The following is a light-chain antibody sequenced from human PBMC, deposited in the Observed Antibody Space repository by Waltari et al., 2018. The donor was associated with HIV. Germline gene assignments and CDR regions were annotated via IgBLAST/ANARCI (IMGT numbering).Light chain of an antibody. CDR1: QSLLHINGNNY. CDR3: MQALQTPYT. CDR2: LAS. V-gene: IGKV2-28*01. Sequence: EIVMTQSPLSLPVTPGEPASISCRARQSLLHINGNNYLDWYLQKPGHSPQFLIYLASSRAAGVPDRFTGSGSGTDFTLKISRVEAEDVGIYYCMQALQTPYTFGQGTKLE. J-gene: IGKJ2*01.